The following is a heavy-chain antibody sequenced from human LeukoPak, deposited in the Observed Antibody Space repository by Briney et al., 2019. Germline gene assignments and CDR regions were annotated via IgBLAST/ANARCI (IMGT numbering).Heavy chain of an antibody. D-gene: IGHD7-27*01. Sequence: SVKVSCKASGGTFSSYAISWVRQAPGQGLEWMGGIIPIFGTANYAQKFQGRVTITADESTSTAYMELSSLRSEDTAVYYRARGNWGGSIFDYWGQGTLVTVSS. CDR2: IIPIFGTA. CDR1: GGTFSSYA. V-gene: IGHV1-69*01. CDR3: ARGNWGGSIFDY. J-gene: IGHJ4*02.